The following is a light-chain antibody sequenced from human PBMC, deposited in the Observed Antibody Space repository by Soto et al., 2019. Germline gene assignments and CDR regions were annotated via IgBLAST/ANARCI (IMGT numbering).Light chain of an antibody. Sequence: EIVLTQSPGTLSLSPGDRATLSCRASQSVNSNFLAWYQQKPGQAPRLLIYGASSRATGIPDTFSGSGSGTDFTLTISRLEPGDFAVYYCQQYGTSPWTFGQVTKVEIK. V-gene: IGKV3-20*01. CDR1: QSVNSNF. J-gene: IGKJ1*01. CDR3: QQYGTSPWT. CDR2: GAS.